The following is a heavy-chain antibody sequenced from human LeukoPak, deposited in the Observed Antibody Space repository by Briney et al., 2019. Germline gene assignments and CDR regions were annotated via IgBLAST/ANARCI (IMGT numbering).Heavy chain of an antibody. CDR3: ARHYVFVRGGSSFDY. CDR2: IYYSGSI. J-gene: IGHJ4*02. Sequence: SETLSLTCTVSGGSISSYYWSWIRQPPGKGLEWIGYIYYSGSINYNPSLESRVTISKDMSKNQFSLNLRSVTAADTAVYYCARHYVFVRGGSSFDYWGQGTLVTVSS. V-gene: IGHV4-59*08. CDR1: GGSISSYY. D-gene: IGHD3-16*01.